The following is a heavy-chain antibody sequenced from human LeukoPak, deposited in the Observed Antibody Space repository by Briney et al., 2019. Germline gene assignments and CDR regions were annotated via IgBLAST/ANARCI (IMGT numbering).Heavy chain of an antibody. CDR2: ISSNGDNT. V-gene: IGHV3-64D*06. CDR3: VRGTRY. CDR1: GFTFSTYV. Sequence: GGSLRLSCSVSGFTFSTYVMHWVRQAPGKGLEYVSAISSNGDNTYYADSVKGRFTISRDNSKNTLYLQMSSLRADDTAVYYCVRGTRYWGQGTLVTVSS. J-gene: IGHJ4*02.